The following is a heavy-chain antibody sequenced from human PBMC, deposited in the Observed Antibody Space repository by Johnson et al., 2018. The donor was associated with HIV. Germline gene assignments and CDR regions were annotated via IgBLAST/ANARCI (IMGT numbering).Heavy chain of an antibody. CDR2: ISYDGSNK. V-gene: IGHV3-30*04. CDR3: ARVGVSGYDLAAFDI. Sequence: QVQLVESGGGVVQPGGSLRLSCAASGFTFSSYAMHWVRQAPGKGLEWVAVISYDGSNKYYADSVKGRFTISRDNSKNTLYLQMNSLRAEDTAVYYCARVGVSGYDLAAFDIWGQGTMVTVSS. CDR1: GFTFSSYA. J-gene: IGHJ3*02. D-gene: IGHD5-12*01.